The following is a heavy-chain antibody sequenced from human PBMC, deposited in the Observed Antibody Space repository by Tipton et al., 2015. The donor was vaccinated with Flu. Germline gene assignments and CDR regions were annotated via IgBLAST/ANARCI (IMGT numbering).Heavy chain of an antibody. CDR2: VSRSGST. CDR1: GDSISSDYH. Sequence: LRLSCAVSGDSISSDYHWGWIRQFPGKRLEWIGTVSRSGSTVYNPSLTSRVTISIDGSKNQFSLNLKSVTAADLAVYYCARRDYTNYVSDPKSWFDPWGQGSLVTVSS. V-gene: IGHV4-38-2*01. J-gene: IGHJ5*02. CDR3: ARRDYTNYVSDPKSWFDP. D-gene: IGHD4-11*01.